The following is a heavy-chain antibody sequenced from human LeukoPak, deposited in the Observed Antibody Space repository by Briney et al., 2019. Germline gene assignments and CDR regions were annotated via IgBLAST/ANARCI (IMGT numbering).Heavy chain of an antibody. CDR1: GFTVTNNY. Sequence: GGSLRLSCAASGFTVTNNYMSWVRQAPGKGLEWVSVIYSGGNTYYADSVKGRFTISRDNSKSTLYLQMNSLRAEDTAVYYCARDQMIGTFDIWGQGTMVTVSS. D-gene: IGHD3-16*01. V-gene: IGHV3-66*01. CDR3: ARDQMIGTFDI. CDR2: IYSGGNT. J-gene: IGHJ3*02.